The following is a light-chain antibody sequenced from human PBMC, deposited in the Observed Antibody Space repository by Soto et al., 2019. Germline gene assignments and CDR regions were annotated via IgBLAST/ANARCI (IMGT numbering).Light chain of an antibody. V-gene: IGKV1-5*01. Sequence: DIQMTQSPSTLSASVGDRVTITCRASHSISSWLAWYQQKPGTAPKLLIYDVSTLESGVPSRFSGSGSGTEFTLTISCLQPDDFATYYCQQYSSLRTFGQGTKVEIK. CDR3: QQYSSLRT. J-gene: IGKJ2*01. CDR1: HSISSW. CDR2: DVS.